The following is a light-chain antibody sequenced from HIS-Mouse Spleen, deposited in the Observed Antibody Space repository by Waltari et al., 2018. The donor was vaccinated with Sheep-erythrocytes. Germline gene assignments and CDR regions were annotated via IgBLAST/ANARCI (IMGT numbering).Light chain of an antibody. CDR3: QQYDNRPLT. CDR1: QDISKY. CDR2: DAS. V-gene: IGKV1-33*01. J-gene: IGKJ4*01. Sequence: DIQMTQSPSSQSASVGDRVTITCQASQDISKYLNWYQQKPGKAPKLLIYDASNLETGVPSRFSGNGSGTDFTFTISSLQPEDIATYYCQQYDNRPLTFGGGTKVEIK.